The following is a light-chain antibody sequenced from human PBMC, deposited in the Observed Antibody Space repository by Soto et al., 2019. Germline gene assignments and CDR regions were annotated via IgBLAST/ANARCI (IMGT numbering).Light chain of an antibody. CDR2: GAS. CDR3: QHYRTS. V-gene: IGKV3-20*01. Sequence: EIVLSQSPGTLSLSPGERATLSCRASHGVSSSYLAWYQQKPGQPPRLLIYGASSRATGIPDRFSGSGSGTDFTLTITRLEPEDFAVYYCQHYRTSFGGGTKVEIK. CDR1: HGVSSSY. J-gene: IGKJ4*01.